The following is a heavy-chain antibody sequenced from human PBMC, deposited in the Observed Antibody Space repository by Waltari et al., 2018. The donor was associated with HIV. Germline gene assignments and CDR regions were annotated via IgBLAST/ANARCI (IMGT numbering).Heavy chain of an antibody. CDR3: ARATYSEDAGGWFFDL. Sequence: QVTLRESGPALVKATQTLTLTCTLSGFSLITMKMCVAWIRPPPGRALEWLALSDWDGDKHYSPSLKARLTVSRDTSKNQVVLTMTTMDPDDTGTYYCARATYSEDAGGWFFDLWGRGALVNVAS. CDR2: SDWDGDK. V-gene: IGHV2-70*13. CDR1: GFSLITMKMC. D-gene: IGHD1-26*01. J-gene: IGHJ2*01.